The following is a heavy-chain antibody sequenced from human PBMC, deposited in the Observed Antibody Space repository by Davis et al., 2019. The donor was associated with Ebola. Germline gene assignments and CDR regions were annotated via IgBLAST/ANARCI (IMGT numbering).Heavy chain of an antibody. V-gene: IGHV3-21*01. CDR3: ANRLG. CDR1: GFTFSSYS. J-gene: IGHJ4*02. D-gene: IGHD1-14*01. Sequence: GESLKISCAASGFTFSSYSMNWVRQAPGKGLEWVSSISSSSSYIYYADSVKGRFTISRDNSKNTLYLQMNSLRAEDTAVYYCANRLGWGQGTLVTVSS. CDR2: ISSSSSYI.